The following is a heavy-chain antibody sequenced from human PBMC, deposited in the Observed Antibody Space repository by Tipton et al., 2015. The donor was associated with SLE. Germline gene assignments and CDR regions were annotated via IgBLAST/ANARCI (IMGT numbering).Heavy chain of an antibody. CDR2: IDPSSHIK. CDR3: VRINSGASRLFDY. Sequence: QSGAEVKKPGASVTVSCKASGDSFMRYYIHWVRQAPGQGLEWMGMIDPSSHIKPYAQKFQGRVTMTRDTSTSTFYMELSGLKPDDTAVYYCVRINSGASRLFDYWGQGMLVAVSS. J-gene: IGHJ4*02. CDR1: GDSFMRYY. D-gene: IGHD1-26*01. V-gene: IGHV1-46*01.